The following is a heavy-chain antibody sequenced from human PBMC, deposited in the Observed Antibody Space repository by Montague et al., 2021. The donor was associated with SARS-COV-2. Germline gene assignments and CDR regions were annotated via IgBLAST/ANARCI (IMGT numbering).Heavy chain of an antibody. D-gene: IGHD6-19*01. CDR3: ARDFGTSSSGWGYYYDMDV. V-gene: IGHV4-31*03. J-gene: IGHJ6*02. Sequence: TLSLTCTVSGGSISSGGYYWSWIRQHPGKGLEWIGYIYYSGSTYYNPSLKSRVTISVDTSKNQFSLKLSSVTAADTAVYYCARDFGTSSSGWGYYYDMDVWGQGTTVTVSS. CDR2: IYYSGST. CDR1: GGSISSGGYY.